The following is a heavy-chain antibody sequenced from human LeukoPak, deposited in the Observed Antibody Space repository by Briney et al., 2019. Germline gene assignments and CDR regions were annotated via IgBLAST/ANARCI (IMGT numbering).Heavy chain of an antibody. CDR3: AKASSFAITIFDY. J-gene: IGHJ4*02. D-gene: IGHD3-3*01. Sequence: GGSLRLSCEASGFTLNYYWMSWVRQAPGKGLEWVSSISASNGTYYADSVRGRFTVSRDNSKNTLYLQMNSLRADDTAIYYCAKASSFAITIFDYWGQGTLVTVSS. V-gene: IGHV3-23*01. CDR1: GFTLNYYW. CDR2: ISASNGT.